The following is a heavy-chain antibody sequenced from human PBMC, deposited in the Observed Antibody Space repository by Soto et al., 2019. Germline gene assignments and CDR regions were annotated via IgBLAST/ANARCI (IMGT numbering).Heavy chain of an antibody. CDR1: GFSFSTYA. J-gene: IGHJ4*02. V-gene: IGHV3-30-3*01. CDR2: MSYDGTTN. CDR3: ATDRMSTPSYIDY. Sequence: PGGSLRLSCAASGFSFSTYAMHWVRQAPGKGLEWVALMSYDGTTNSYADSVKGRFTISRDNSKSTLYLQMNSLRTEDTAVYYCATDRMSTPSYIDYWGLGTLVTVAS. D-gene: IGHD2-15*01.